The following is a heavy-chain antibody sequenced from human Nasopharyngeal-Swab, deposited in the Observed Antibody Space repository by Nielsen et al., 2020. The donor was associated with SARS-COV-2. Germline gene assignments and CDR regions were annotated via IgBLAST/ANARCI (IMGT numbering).Heavy chain of an antibody. J-gene: IGHJ4*02. CDR3: ARYYYDSSGYTYYFDY. V-gene: IGHV1-2*06. CDR2: INPNSGGT. D-gene: IGHD3-22*01. Sequence: ASVKVSCKASGYTFTGYYMHWVRRAPGQGLEWMGRINPNSGGTNYAQKFQGRVTMTRDTSISTAYMELSRLRSDDTAVYYCARYYYDSSGYTYYFDYWGQGTLVTVSS. CDR1: GYTFTGYY.